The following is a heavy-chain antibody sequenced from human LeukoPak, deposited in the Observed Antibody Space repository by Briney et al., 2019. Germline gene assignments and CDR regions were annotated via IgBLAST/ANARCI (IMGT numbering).Heavy chain of an antibody. J-gene: IGHJ4*02. V-gene: IGHV4-39*01. CDR3: ARWSGYDLYYFDY. D-gene: IGHD5-12*01. Sequence: SETLSLTCTVSVGSISSSSYYWGWIRQPPGKGLEWIGSIYYSGSTYYNPSLKSRVTISVDTSKNQFSLKLSSVTAADTAVYYCARWSGYDLYYFDYWGQGTLVTVSS. CDR1: VGSISSSSYY. CDR2: IYYSGST.